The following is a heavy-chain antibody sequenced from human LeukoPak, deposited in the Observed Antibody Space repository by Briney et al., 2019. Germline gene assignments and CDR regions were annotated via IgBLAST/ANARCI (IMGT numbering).Heavy chain of an antibody. Sequence: SETLSLTCAVYGGSFSGYYWSWIRQPPGKGLEWIGEINHSGSTNYNPSLKSRVTISVDTSKNQFSLQLNSVTPEDTAVYYCARESLRDYYYGMDVWGQGTTVTVSS. CDR2: INHSGST. J-gene: IGHJ6*02. CDR1: GGSFSGYY. V-gene: IGHV4-34*01. CDR3: ARESLRDYYYGMDV.